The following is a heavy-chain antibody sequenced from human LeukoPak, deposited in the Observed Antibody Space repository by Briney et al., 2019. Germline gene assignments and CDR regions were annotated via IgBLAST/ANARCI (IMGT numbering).Heavy chain of an antibody. J-gene: IGHJ5*02. CDR2: ISGYNGNT. Sequence: GASVKVSCEASGYTFTSYGISWVRQAPGQGLEWMGWISGYNGNTNYAQKLQGRVTMTTDTSTNTAYMELRSLRSDDTAVYYCARHKQLVPPFDPWGQGTLVTVSS. CDR3: ARHKQLVPPFDP. CDR1: GYTFTSYG. D-gene: IGHD6-13*01. V-gene: IGHV1-18*01.